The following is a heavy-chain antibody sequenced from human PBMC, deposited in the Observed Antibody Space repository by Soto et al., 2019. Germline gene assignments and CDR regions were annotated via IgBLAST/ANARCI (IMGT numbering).Heavy chain of an antibody. CDR1: GYTFTRSG. D-gene: IGHD5-12*01. CDR3: AREGVAPYYYYGMDV. V-gene: IGHV1-18*01. CDR2: ISSYNGDT. Sequence: ASVKVSCKASGYTFTRSGISWVRQAPGQGPEWMGWISSYNGDTNYAQTFQGRVTMTTDTSTSTAYVELRSLRSDDTAVYYCAREGVAPYYYYGMDVWGQGTSVTVSS. J-gene: IGHJ6*02.